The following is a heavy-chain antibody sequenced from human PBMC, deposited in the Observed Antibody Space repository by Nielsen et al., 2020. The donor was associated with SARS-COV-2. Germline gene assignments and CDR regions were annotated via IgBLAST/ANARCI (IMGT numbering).Heavy chain of an antibody. V-gene: IGHV1-8*01. Sequence: ASVKVSCKTSGYTFANHDIHWVRQASGQGLEWMGWMNPNSGNTGYAQKFQGRVTMTRNTSISTAYMELSSLRSEDTAVYYCAREGTEPTVPLWGRYYYYYGMDVWGQGTTVTVSS. CDR1: GYTFANHD. D-gene: IGHD4-17*01. J-gene: IGHJ6*02. CDR3: AREGTEPTVPLWGRYYYYYGMDV. CDR2: MNPNSGNT.